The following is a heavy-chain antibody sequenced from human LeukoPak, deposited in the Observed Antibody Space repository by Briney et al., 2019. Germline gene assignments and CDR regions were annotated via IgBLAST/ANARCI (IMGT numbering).Heavy chain of an antibody. J-gene: IGHJ4*02. V-gene: IGHV4-30-4*08. D-gene: IGHD1-26*01. CDR2: IYYSGDA. Sequence: PSETLSLTCTVSGGSISSGDYYWSWIRQPPGKGLEWIGYIYYSGDAYYNPSLKSRLIISVDTSKNQFSLKLSSVTAADTAVYYCAREVVGATRYDYWGQGTLVTVSS. CDR3: AREVVGATRYDY. CDR1: GGSISSGDYY.